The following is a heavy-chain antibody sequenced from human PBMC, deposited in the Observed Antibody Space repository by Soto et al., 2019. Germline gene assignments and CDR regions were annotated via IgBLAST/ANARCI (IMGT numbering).Heavy chain of an antibody. J-gene: IGHJ4*02. Sequence: EVQLWESGGGLVQPGGSLRLSCAASGFTFSTYAMSWVRQAPGKGLEWVSGISGRGDKTFYADSVKGRFTISRDNSKNTLYLQMVSLRAEDTALYYCAKDVPGSSYTTTFDHWGQGTLVSASS. CDR1: GFTFSTYA. CDR2: ISGRGDKT. CDR3: AKDVPGSSYTTTFDH. D-gene: IGHD2-2*02. V-gene: IGHV3-23*01.